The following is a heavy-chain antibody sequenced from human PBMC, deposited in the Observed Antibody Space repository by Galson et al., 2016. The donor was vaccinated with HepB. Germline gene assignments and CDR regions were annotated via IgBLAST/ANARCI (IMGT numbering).Heavy chain of an antibody. J-gene: IGHJ3*02. CDR1: GYTFTGYC. D-gene: IGHD3-16*01. Sequence: CKASGYTFTGYCLHWVRQAPGQGLAWMGWINPNNGGTNYAQKFQGRVTMTRDTSISTAYMELSWLRSDDTALYYCTRDNRGLGGGAFDIWGQGAMVTVAS. CDR3: TRDNRGLGGGAFDI. CDR2: INPNNGGT. V-gene: IGHV1-2*02.